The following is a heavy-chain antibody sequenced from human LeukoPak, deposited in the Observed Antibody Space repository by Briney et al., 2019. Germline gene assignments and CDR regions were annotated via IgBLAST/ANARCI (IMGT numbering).Heavy chain of an antibody. V-gene: IGHV4-38-2*02. J-gene: IGHJ4*02. CDR3: AREIVGDSSGWYYFDY. CDR1: GYSIGSGYY. D-gene: IGHD6-19*01. CDR2: IYHSGST. Sequence: TPSETLSLTCTVSGYSIGSGYYWGWIRQPPGKGLEWIGSIYHSGSTYYNPSLKSRVTISVDTSKNQFSLKLSSVTAADTAVYYCAREIVGDSSGWYYFDYWGQGTLVTVSS.